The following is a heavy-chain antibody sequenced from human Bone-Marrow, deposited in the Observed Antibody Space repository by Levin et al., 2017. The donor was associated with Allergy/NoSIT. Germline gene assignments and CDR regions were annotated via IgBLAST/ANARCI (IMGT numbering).Heavy chain of an antibody. Sequence: GGSLRLSCAASGFTFCHYTMNWVRQAPGKGLEWVSCISSSGDSTYYADSVKGRFTISRDNAKNSLYLQLNRLRDEETALYYCARDPARGYYDSSGYSGDHWGKGTLVTVSS. J-gene: IGHJ4*02. D-gene: IGHD3-22*01. V-gene: IGHV3-48*02. CDR3: ARDPARGYYDSSGYSGDH. CDR2: ISSSGDST. CDR1: GFTFCHYT.